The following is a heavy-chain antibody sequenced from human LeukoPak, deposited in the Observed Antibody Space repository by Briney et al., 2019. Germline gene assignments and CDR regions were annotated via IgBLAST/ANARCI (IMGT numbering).Heavy chain of an antibody. CDR3: ARHVVSFNWFDP. D-gene: IGHD2-2*01. Sequence: SETLSLTCTVSGGSISSYYWSWVRQPPGKGLEWIGYISYSGSTNYNPSLKSRVTISVDTSKNHFSLKLSSVAAADTAVYYCARHVVSFNWFDPWGQGTLVTVSS. J-gene: IGHJ5*02. CDR1: GGSISSYY. CDR2: ISYSGST. V-gene: IGHV4-59*01.